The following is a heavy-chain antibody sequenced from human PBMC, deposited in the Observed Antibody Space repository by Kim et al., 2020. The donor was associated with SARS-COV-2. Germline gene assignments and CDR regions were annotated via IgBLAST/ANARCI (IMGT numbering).Heavy chain of an antibody. Sequence: YAASVKGRFTISRDDFKSIAYLQMTSLKTEDTAVYSCTRVYGTGTYLPDYWGQGTLVTVSS. D-gene: IGHD3-10*01. J-gene: IGHJ4*02. CDR3: TRVYGTGTYLPDY. V-gene: IGHV3-49*02.